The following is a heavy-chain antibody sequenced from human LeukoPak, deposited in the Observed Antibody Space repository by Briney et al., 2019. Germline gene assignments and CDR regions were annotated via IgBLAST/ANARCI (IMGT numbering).Heavy chain of an antibody. V-gene: IGHV3-43D*03. CDR2: ISWDGGST. J-gene: IGHJ6*03. D-gene: IGHD2-21*02. CDR1: GFTFDDYA. Sequence: GGSLRLSCAASGFTFDDYAMHWVRQAPGKGLEWVSLISWDGGSTYYADSVKGRFTISRDNSKNSLYLQMNSLRAEDTALYYCASDGGLGDRNYYYYYMDVWGKGTTVTVSS. CDR3: ASDGGLGDRNYYYYYMDV.